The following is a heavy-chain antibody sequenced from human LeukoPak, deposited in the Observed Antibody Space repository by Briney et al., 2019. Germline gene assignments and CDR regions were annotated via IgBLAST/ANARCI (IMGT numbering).Heavy chain of an antibody. J-gene: IGHJ4*02. CDR1: GFTFSDYY. D-gene: IGHD6-19*01. Sequence: GGSLRLSCAASGFTFSDYYMSWIRQAPGKGLEWVSYISSSCSYTNYADSVKGRFTISRDNAKNSLYLQMNSLRAEDTAVYYCARVSGWSFDYWGQGTLVTVSS. V-gene: IGHV3-11*06. CDR2: ISSSCSYT. CDR3: ARVSGWSFDY.